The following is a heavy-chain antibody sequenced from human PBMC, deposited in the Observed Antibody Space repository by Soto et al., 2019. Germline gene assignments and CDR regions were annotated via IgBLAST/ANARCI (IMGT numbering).Heavy chain of an antibody. CDR1: GYTFYSHS. D-gene: IGHD1-1*01. Sequence: QAQLVQSGAEVKKPGASVKVSCKASGYTFYSHSISWVRQAPGQGLEWMGRISADNGNTKYAQKFRGRVTMTTDTSTSTVYMELRNLRSDDTAVYYCARCIQQDHYYGMDVWGQGTTVTVSS. CDR2: ISADNGNT. CDR3: ARCIQQDHYYGMDV. J-gene: IGHJ6*02. V-gene: IGHV1-18*01.